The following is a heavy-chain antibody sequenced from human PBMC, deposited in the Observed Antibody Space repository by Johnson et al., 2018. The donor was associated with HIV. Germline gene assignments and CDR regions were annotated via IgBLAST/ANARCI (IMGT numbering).Heavy chain of an antibody. J-gene: IGHJ3*02. CDR3: ARTRQGAFDI. Sequence: QVQLVESGGGVVQPGRSLRLSCGASGFTFSDSYMNWIRQAPGKGLEWVSYISSSDSAIWYADSVKGRFTVSRDNSKNTLYLQMNSLRPQDTAVYYCARTRQGAFDIWGQGTMVTVSS. CDR1: GFTFSDSY. V-gene: IGHV3-11*04. CDR2: ISSSDSAI.